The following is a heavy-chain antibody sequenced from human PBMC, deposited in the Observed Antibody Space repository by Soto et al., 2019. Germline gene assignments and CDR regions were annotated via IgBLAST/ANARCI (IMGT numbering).Heavy chain of an antibody. CDR3: ASGDGYNSFRD. V-gene: IGHV1-69*02. J-gene: IGHJ4*02. D-gene: IGHD5-12*01. CDR1: GGTFSSYT. CDR2: IIPILGIA. Sequence: QVQLVQSGAEVKKPGSSVKVSCKASGGTFSSYTISWVRQAPGQGLEWMGRIIPILGIANYAQKFQGRVTITADKSTSTAYMELSSLRSEDTGVYYCASGDGYNSFRDWGQGTLVTVSS.